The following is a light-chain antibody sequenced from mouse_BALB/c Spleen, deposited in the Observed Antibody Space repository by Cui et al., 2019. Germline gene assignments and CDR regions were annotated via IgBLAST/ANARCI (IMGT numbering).Light chain of an antibody. J-gene: IGKJ1*01. CDR3: VQYAQFPWT. CDR1: QGISSN. CDR2: HGT. V-gene: IGKV14-100*01. Sequence: DIMMTQSPCSMSVSLGDTVSITCHASQGISSNIGWLQQKPGKSFKGLIYHGTNLEDGVPSRFSGSGSGADYSLTISSLESEDFADYYCVQYAQFPWTFGGGTKLEIK.